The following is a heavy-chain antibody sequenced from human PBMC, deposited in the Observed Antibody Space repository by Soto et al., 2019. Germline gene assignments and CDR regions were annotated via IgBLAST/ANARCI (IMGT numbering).Heavy chain of an antibody. Sequence: QVQLVQSGAEVKKPGSSVKVSCKASGGTFSSYAISWVRQAPGQGLEWMGGIIPIFGTANYAQKFQGRVTITADEATSTAYMELSSLRSEDTAVYYCARIIVVLPAAHRGAYAFDIWGQGTMVTVSS. CDR3: ARIIVVLPAAHRGAYAFDI. D-gene: IGHD2-2*01. J-gene: IGHJ3*02. CDR2: IIPIFGTA. V-gene: IGHV1-69*01. CDR1: GGTFSSYA.